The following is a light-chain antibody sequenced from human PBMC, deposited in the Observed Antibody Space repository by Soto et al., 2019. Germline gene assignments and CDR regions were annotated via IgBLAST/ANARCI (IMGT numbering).Light chain of an antibody. V-gene: IGKV1-27*01. Sequence: DIQMTQSPSSLSASVRDRVTITCRARQGISNYLAWYQQKPGKVPKLLIYAASTLQSGVPSRFSGSGSGTDFTLTISSLQPEDVATYYCQKYDSAPWTFGQGPRWKSN. CDR1: QGISNY. CDR3: QKYDSAPWT. J-gene: IGKJ1*01. CDR2: AAS.